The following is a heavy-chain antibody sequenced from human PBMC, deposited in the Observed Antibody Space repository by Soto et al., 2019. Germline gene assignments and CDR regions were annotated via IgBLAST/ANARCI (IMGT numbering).Heavy chain of an antibody. Sequence: PGGSLRLSCAASGFTFSSYAMSWVRQAPGKGLEWVSAISGSGGSTYYADSVKGRFTISRDNSKNTLYLQMNSMRAEDTAVYYCALLGGYDSSCYYQRRDYWGQGTLVTVAS. CDR1: GFTFSSYA. CDR2: ISGSGGST. CDR3: ALLGGYDSSCYYQRRDY. V-gene: IGHV3-23*01. D-gene: IGHD3-22*01. J-gene: IGHJ4*02.